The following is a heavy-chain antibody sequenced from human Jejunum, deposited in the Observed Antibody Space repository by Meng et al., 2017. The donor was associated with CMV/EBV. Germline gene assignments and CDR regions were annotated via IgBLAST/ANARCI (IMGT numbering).Heavy chain of an antibody. V-gene: IGHV1-2*06. CDR3: ARDLSGYYSFVDY. J-gene: IGHJ4*02. CDR1: GYTCTSYD. CDR2: VNPNNGGA. Sequence: VQLVQSGAELRKPGASVKGSCKAPGYTCTSYDINWVRKGTGPGLEWMGRVNPNNGGANYAHQSQGRVTMTTDKSISTAYMELSRLRSDDTAVYYCARDLSGYYSFVDYWGQGTLVTVSS. D-gene: IGHD3-22*01.